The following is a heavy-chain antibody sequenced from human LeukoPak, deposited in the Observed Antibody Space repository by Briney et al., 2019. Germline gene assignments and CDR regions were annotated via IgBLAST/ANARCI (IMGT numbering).Heavy chain of an antibody. D-gene: IGHD4-17*01. Sequence: SETLSLTCTVSGGSITSSSYYWGWIRQPPGKGLEWIGSVYYSGSTYYNPSLKSRVTMSVDTSKNQFSLKLSSVTAADTAVYYCARSPLGDYDWFDPWGQGTLVTVSS. CDR1: GGSITSSSYY. J-gene: IGHJ5*02. V-gene: IGHV4-39*07. CDR3: ARSPLGDYDWFDP. CDR2: VYYSGST.